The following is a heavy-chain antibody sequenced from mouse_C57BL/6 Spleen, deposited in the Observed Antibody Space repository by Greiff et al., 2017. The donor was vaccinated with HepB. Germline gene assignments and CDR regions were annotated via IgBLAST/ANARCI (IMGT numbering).Heavy chain of an antibody. CDR1: GFSFNTYA. CDR2: IRSKSNNYAT. CDR3: VASYYAWFAY. V-gene: IGHV10-1*01. J-gene: IGHJ3*01. D-gene: IGHD1-1*01. Sequence: EVQLVESGGGLVQPKGSLKLSCAASGFSFNTYAMNWVRQAPGKGLEWVARIRSKSNNYATYYADSVKDRFTISRDDSESMLDLQMNNLKTEDTAMYYCVASYYAWFAYWGQGTLVTVSA.